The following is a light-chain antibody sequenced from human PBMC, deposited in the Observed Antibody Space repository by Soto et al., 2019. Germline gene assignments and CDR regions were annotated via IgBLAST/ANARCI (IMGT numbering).Light chain of an antibody. V-gene: IGKV3-20*01. CDR1: QSVSSSY. CDR2: GAS. Sequence: EIVLTQSPGTLSFSPGEKATLSCRASQSVSSSYLAWYQQKPGQAPRLLIYGASSRATGIPDRFSGSGSGTDFTLTISRLEPDDFAVYYCQQYGSSPSRFGPGT. J-gene: IGKJ3*01. CDR3: QQYGSSPSR.